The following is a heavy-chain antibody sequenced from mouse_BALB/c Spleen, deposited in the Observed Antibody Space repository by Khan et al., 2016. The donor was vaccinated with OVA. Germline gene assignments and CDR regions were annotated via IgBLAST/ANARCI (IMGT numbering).Heavy chain of an antibody. CDR3: AKLLWSHYYALDY. V-gene: IGHV2-6-5*01. CDR1: GFSLTDYG. Sequence: QVQLQQSGPGLVAPSQSLSITCTVSGFSLTDYGVSWIRQPPGKGLEWLGLIWGGGTTYYNSVLNSRLSISKDNSKSQVFLKMNSLQTDDTAMYYCAKLLWSHYYALDYWGQGTSVTVSS. D-gene: IGHD1-1*02. CDR2: IWGGGTT. J-gene: IGHJ4*01.